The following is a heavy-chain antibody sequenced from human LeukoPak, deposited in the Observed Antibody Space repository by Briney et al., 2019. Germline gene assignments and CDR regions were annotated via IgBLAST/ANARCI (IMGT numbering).Heavy chain of an antibody. D-gene: IGHD6-13*01. CDR2: ISYDGSNK. CDR1: GFTFGDYG. J-gene: IGHJ4*02. CDR3: ARCAVYGGSSWYYFDY. Sequence: PGGSLRLSCITSGFTFGDYGLSWVRQAPGKGLEWVAVISYDGSNKYYADSVKGRFTISRDNSKNTLYLQMNSLRAEDTAVYYCARCAVYGGSSWYYFDYWGQGTLVTVSS. V-gene: IGHV3-30-3*01.